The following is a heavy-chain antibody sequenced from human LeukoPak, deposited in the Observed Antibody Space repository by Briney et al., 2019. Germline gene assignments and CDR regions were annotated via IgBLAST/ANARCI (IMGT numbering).Heavy chain of an antibody. Sequence: SETLSLTCTVSGGSISSYYWSWIRQPPGKGLDWIGYIYYSGGTNYNPSLKSRVTISVDTSKNQFSLKLISVTAADTAVYYCARVGRSPHLPDYWGQGTLVTVSS. CDR2: IYYSGGT. V-gene: IGHV4-59*01. CDR3: ARVGRSPHLPDY. D-gene: IGHD2-15*01. J-gene: IGHJ4*02. CDR1: GGSISSYY.